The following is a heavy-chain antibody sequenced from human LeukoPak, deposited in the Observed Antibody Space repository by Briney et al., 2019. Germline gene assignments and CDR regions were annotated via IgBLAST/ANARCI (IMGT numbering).Heavy chain of an antibody. CDR3: ARESTVTPGY. V-gene: IGHV3-30-3*01. CDR2: ISYDGSNK. D-gene: IGHD4-17*01. CDR1: GFTFSSYA. J-gene: IGHJ4*02. Sequence: GGSLRLSCAASGFTFSSYAMHWVRQAPGKGLEWVAVISYDGSNKYYADSVKGRFTISRDNSKNTLYLQMNSLRAEDTAVHYCARESTVTPGYWGQGTLVTVSS.